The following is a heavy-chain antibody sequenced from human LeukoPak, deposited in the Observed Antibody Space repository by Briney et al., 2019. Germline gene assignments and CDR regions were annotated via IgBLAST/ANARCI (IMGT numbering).Heavy chain of an antibody. D-gene: IGHD6-19*01. Sequence: GGSLRLSCAASGFTFSSYEMNWVRQAPGKGLEWVSYISISDSTIYYADSVKGRFTISRDNANNSLYLQMNSLRAEDTAVYYCVRDGRVVAGSFRRFDSWGQGTLVTVSS. J-gene: IGHJ4*02. CDR2: ISISDSTI. V-gene: IGHV3-48*03. CDR3: VRDGRVVAGSFRRFDS. CDR1: GFTFSSYE.